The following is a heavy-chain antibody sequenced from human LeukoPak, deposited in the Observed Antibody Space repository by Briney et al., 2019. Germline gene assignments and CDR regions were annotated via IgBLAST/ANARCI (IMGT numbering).Heavy chain of an antibody. D-gene: IGHD3-9*01. V-gene: IGHV4-30-2*01. CDR2: IYHSGST. Sequence: SQTLSLTCAVSGGSISSGGYSWSWIRQPPGKGLEWIVYIYHSGSTYYNPSLKSRVTISVDRSKNQFSLKLSSVTAADTAVYYCARDRLNYDILTGYSRDAFDIWGQGTMVTVSS. CDR1: GGSISSGGYS. J-gene: IGHJ3*02. CDR3: ARDRLNYDILTGYSRDAFDI.